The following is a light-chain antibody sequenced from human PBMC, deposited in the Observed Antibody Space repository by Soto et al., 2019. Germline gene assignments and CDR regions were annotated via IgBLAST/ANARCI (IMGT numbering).Light chain of an antibody. J-gene: IGKJ4*01. CDR2: GAS. CDR3: QQYGSSPLT. CDR1: QSVSSSY. Sequence: ENVLTQSPGTLSLSPGERATLSCRASQSVSSSYLAWYQQKPGQAPRLLIYGASSRDTGIPDRFSGSGSGTDFTLSMSRLEPEDFAVYYCQQYGSSPLTFGGGTKLEIK. V-gene: IGKV3-20*01.